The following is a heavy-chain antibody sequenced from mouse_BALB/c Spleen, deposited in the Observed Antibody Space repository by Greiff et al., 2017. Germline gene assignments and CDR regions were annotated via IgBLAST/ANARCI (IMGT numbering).Heavy chain of an antibody. CDR2: INPGSGGT. CDR3: ARRGYWYFDV. V-gene: IGHV1-54*01. J-gene: IGHJ1*01. CDR1: GYAFTNYL. Sequence: QVQLQQSGAELVRPGTSVKVSCKASGYAFTNYLIEWVKQRPGQGLEWIGVINPGSGGTNYNEKFKGKATLTADKSSSTAYMQLSSLTSDDSAVYFCARRGYWYFDVWGAGTTVTVAS.